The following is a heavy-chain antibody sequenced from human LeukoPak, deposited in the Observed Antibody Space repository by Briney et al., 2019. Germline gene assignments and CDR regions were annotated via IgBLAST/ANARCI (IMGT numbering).Heavy chain of an antibody. Sequence: SETLSLTCAVYGGSFSGYYWSWIRQPPGKGLEWIGEINHSGSTNYNPSLKSRVTISVDTSKNQLSLKLSSVTAADTAVYYCARGRSSWYRNNNWFDPWGQGTLVTVSS. CDR2: INHSGST. J-gene: IGHJ5*02. CDR3: ARGRSSWYRNNNWFDP. CDR1: GGSFSGYY. D-gene: IGHD6-13*01. V-gene: IGHV4-34*01.